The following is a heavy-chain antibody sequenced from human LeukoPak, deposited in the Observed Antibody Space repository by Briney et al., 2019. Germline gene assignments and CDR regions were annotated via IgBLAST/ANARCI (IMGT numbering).Heavy chain of an antibody. CDR3: ARRGCGLTSCYLFDY. J-gene: IGHJ4*02. CDR2: IYYSGST. D-gene: IGHD2-2*01. CDR1: GGSISSSSYN. V-gene: IGHV4-39*01. Sequence: SETLSLTCTVSGGSISSSSYNWGWIRPPPGKGLEWIGSIYYSGSTYYNPSLKSRVTISVDTSRNQFSLKLSSVTAADTAVYYCARRGCGLTSCYLFDYWGQGTLVTVSS.